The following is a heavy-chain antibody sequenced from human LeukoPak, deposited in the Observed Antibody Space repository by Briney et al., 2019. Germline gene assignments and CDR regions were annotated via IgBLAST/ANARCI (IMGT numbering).Heavy chain of an antibody. CDR2: INPNSGGT. D-gene: IGHD3-22*01. J-gene: IGHJ4*02. CDR1: GYTFTGYY. V-gene: IGHV1-2*02. Sequence: GASLKVACKASGYTFTGYYMHRVRQAPGQGLEWMGWINPNSGGTNYAQKFQGRVTMTRDTSISTAYMELSRLRSDDTAVYYCARTHYDSSGYYSVQLFDYWGQGTLVTVSS. CDR3: ARTHYDSSGYYSVQLFDY.